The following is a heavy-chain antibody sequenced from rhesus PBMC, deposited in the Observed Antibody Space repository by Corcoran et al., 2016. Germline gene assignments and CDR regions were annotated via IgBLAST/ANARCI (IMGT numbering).Heavy chain of an antibody. CDR3: ARGGGSWNGRVYYFDY. CDR2: IYGSGGST. Sequence: QLQLQESGPGLVKPSETLSLTCAVSGGSLSSNYWSWIRQPPGKGLEWIGRIYGSGGSTDYNPSLKSRVTISTDTSKNQFSLKLSSVTPEDMAVYYCARGGGSWNGRVYYFDYWGQGVLVTVSS. CDR1: GGSLSSNY. V-gene: IGHV4-160*01. D-gene: IGHD6-25*01. J-gene: IGHJ4*01.